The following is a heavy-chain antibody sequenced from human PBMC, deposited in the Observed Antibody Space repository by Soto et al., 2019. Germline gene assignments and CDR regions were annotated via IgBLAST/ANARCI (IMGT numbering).Heavy chain of an antibody. Sequence: ASVKVSCKASGYTFTGYYMHWVRQAPGQGLEWMGWINPNSGGTNYAQKFQGWVTMTRDTSISTAYMELSRLRSDDTAVYYCARGHCISTSCYSYSGMDVWGKGTRVTVP. CDR3: ARGHCISTSCYSYSGMDV. J-gene: IGHJ6*04. V-gene: IGHV1-2*04. CDR1: GYTFTGYY. CDR2: INPNSGGT. D-gene: IGHD2-2*01.